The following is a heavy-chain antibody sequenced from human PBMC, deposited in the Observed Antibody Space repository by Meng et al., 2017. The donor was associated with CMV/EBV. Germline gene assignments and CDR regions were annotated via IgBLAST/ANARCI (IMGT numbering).Heavy chain of an antibody. J-gene: IGHJ4*02. V-gene: IGHV1-18*01. CDR3: AKDLFSPGGNSCFDH. CDR1: GYTFNKHG. Sequence: ASVKVSCKASGYTFNKHGINWVRQAPGQGLEWMGWINLWNGKIESAQKFQGRITLTTDASTSTVYMELRSLTSDDTAVYYCAKDLFSPGGNSCFDHWGQGTLVTV. CDR2: INLWNGKI. D-gene: IGHD3-16*01.